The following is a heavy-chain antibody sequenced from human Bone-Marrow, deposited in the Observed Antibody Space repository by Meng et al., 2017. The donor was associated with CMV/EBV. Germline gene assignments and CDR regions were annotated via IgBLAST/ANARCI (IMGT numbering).Heavy chain of an antibody. CDR1: GFTFSDYS. CDR3: VRDYCVNGICYDAFTL. CDR2: ISTTSADK. Sequence: GESLKISCAASGFTFSDYSMNWVRQAPGKGLQWVASISTTSADKFYTDSLKGRFTISRDNAKNSLYLQMNSLRAEDTALYYCVRDYCVNGICYDAFTLWGQGTMVTVPS. J-gene: IGHJ3*01. D-gene: IGHD2-8*01. V-gene: IGHV3-21*01.